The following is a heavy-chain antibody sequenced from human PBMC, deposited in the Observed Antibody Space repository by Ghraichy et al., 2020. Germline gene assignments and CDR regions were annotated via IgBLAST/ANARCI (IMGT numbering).Heavy chain of an antibody. J-gene: IGHJ6*03. CDR1: GGSITSTGYY. CDR2: IYYSGGT. Sequence: SETLSLTCTVSGGSITSTGYYWGWIRQPPGKGLEWIASIYYSGGTYYNPSLRSRVTTSVDTSKNQFSLKLSSVTAADTAVYYCARQGPRRSSGWSFIYYMDVWGKGTTVTVSS. D-gene: IGHD6-13*01. CDR3: ARQGPRRSSGWSFIYYMDV. V-gene: IGHV4-39*01.